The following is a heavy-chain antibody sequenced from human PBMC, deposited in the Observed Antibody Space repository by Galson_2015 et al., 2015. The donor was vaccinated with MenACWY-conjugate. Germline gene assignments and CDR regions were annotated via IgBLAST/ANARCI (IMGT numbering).Heavy chain of an antibody. CDR2: INPNSGGT. D-gene: IGHD2-2*01. Sequence: SVKVSCKASGYTFTGYYMHWVRQAPGQGLEWMGRINPNSGGTNYAQKFQGRVTMTRDTSISTAYMELSRLRSDDTVVYYCARAYCSSTSCAHFDAFDIWGQGTMVTVSS. CDR3: ARAYCSSTSCAHFDAFDI. CDR1: GYTFTGYY. V-gene: IGHV1-2*05. J-gene: IGHJ3*02.